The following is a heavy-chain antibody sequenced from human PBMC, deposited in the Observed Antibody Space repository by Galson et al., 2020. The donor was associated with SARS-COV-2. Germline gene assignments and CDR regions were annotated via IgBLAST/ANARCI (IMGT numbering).Heavy chain of an antibody. Sequence: GGSLRLSCGTSGFTFSNFWMTWVRQAPGRGLESVATINPDGSQQFYVDSVKGRFTISRDNAKNSLYLQLNSLRTEDAAVYYCATFDVESRWGQGPLVTVSS. CDR1: GFTFSNFW. J-gene: IGHJ4*02. CDR3: ATFDVESR. D-gene: IGHD3-9*01. CDR2: INPDGSQQ. V-gene: IGHV3-7*02.